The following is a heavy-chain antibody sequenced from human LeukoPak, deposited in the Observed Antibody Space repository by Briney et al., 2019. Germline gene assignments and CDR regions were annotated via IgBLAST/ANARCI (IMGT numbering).Heavy chain of an antibody. Sequence: PGGSLRLCCAASGFTFSNYYMRSIRQAPGKGLEWVSYISRGCPTHFYAESVKGRVTIARDNTKKLLYLQMNSLRADDTAVYFCARVSSGQNYFDSWGQGTLVTVSS. CDR1: GFTFSNYY. CDR3: ARVSSGQNYFDS. CDR2: ISRGCPTH. J-gene: IGHJ4*02. D-gene: IGHD2/OR15-2a*01. V-gene: IGHV3-11*01.